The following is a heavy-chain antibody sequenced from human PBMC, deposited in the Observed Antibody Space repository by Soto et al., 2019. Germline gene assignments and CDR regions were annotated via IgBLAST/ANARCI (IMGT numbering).Heavy chain of an antibody. CDR1: GDSLKNHY. J-gene: IGHJ4*02. V-gene: IGHV4-59*11. CDR3: ARSSMVPVHYFDF. CDR2: IYDSGST. D-gene: IGHD3-10*01. Sequence: SVTLSLTCSVSGDSLKNHYWAWIRHSPGKVLEWIGNIYDSGSTNYSPALKSRVSMSVDTSKNLFSLKMNSVTAADTAVYYCARSSMVPVHYFDFWGQATVVNVFS.